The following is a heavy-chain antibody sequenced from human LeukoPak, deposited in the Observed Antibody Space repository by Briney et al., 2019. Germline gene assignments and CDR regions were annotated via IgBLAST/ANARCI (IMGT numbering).Heavy chain of an antibody. Sequence: GGSLRLSCAASGFTFSSYSMNWVRQAPGKGLEWVSSISSSSSYIYYADSVKGRFTISRDNAKNSLYLQMNSLRAEDTAVYYCARPSIVVVPAAIRWSNWYFDLWGRGTLVTVSS. CDR1: GFTFSSYS. CDR3: ARPSIVVVPAAIRWSNWYFDL. CDR2: ISSSSSYI. V-gene: IGHV3-21*04. D-gene: IGHD2-2*02. J-gene: IGHJ2*01.